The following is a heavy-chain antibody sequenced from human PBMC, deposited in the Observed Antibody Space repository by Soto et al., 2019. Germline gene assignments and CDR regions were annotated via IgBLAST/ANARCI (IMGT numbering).Heavy chain of an antibody. CDR1: AFTFTNYA. V-gene: IGHV3-23*01. Sequence: GGSLRLSCTASAFTFTNYAMSWVRQAPGKGLEWVSSISASGGSTYYADSVKGRFTFSRDNSRNTLYLQMNSLRAEDTAVYYCARDPRTGASAAELFQHWGQGTQVTVSS. J-gene: IGHJ1*01. D-gene: IGHD1-26*01. CDR3: ARDPRTGASAAELFQH. CDR2: ISASGGST.